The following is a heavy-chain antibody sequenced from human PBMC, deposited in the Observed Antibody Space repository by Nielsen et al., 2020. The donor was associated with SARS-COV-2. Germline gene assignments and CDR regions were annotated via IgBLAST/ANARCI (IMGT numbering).Heavy chain of an antibody. D-gene: IGHD3-10*01. CDR3: ARDTMVRGVIIPYYYYGMDV. J-gene: IGHJ6*02. V-gene: IGHV4-4*02. CDR2: IYHSGST. Sequence: WIRQPPGKGLEWIGEIYHSGSTNYNPSLKSRVTISVDKSKNQFSLKLSSVTAADTAVYYCARDTMVRGVIIPYYYYGMDVWGQGTTVTVSS.